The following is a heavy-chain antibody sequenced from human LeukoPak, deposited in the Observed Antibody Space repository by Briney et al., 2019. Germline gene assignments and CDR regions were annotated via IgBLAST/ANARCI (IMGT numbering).Heavy chain of an antibody. D-gene: IGHD5-24*01. CDR2: ITYDGGT. Sequence: SETLSLTCTVSGDSISSYYWIWIRQPPGKGLEWIGFITYDGGTSYDPSLWGRVIISIDTSKNQFSLRLTSVTAADTAIYYCATQSRDGYNTFDYWGQGTLVTVSS. CDR3: ATQSRDGYNTFDY. CDR1: GDSISSYY. V-gene: IGHV4-59*01. J-gene: IGHJ4*02.